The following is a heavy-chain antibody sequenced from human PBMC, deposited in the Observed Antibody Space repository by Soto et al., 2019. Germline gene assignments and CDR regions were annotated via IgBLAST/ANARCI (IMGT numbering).Heavy chain of an antibody. D-gene: IGHD2-2*01. CDR2: ISSSSSYI. J-gene: IGHJ4*02. CDR1: GFTFSSYS. CDR3: ARDPDTLVVPAADHPLTNY. V-gene: IGHV3-21*01. Sequence: PGGSLRLSCAASGFTFSSYSMNWVRQAPGKGLEWVSSISSSSSYIYYADSVKGRFTISRDNAKNSLYLQMNSLRAEDTAVYYCARDPDTLVVPAADHPLTNYWGQGTLVTVSS.